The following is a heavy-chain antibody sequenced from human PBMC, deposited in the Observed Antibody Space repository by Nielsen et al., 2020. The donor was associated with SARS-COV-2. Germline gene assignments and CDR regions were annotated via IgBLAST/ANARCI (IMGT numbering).Heavy chain of an antibody. CDR3: ARTYSSWPRANYYYGMDV. CDR1: GYSFTSYW. J-gene: IGHJ6*02. D-gene: IGHD6-13*01. CDR2: IYPGDSDT. Sequence: KVSCKGSGYSFTSYWIGWVRQMPGKGLEWMGIIYPGDSDTRYSPSFQGQVTISADKSISTAYLQWSSLKASDTAMYYCARTYSSWPRANYYYGMDVWGQGTTVTVSS. V-gene: IGHV5-51*01.